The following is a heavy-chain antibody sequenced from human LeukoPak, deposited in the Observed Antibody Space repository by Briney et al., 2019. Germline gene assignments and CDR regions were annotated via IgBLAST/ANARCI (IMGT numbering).Heavy chain of an antibody. D-gene: IGHD3-10*01. CDR3: ARDRGAYYFDY. CDR1: GFTFSDHY. J-gene: IGHJ4*02. CDR2: TRNKANSYTT. V-gene: IGHV3-72*01. Sequence: PGGSLRLPCAASGFTFSDHYMDWVRQAPGKGLEWVGRTRNKANSYTTEYAASVKGRFTISRDDSKNSLYLQMNSLKTEDTAVYYCARDRGAYYFDYWGQGTLVTVSS.